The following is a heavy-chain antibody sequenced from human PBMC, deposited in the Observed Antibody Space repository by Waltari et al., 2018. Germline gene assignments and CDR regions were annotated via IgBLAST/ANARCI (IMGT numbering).Heavy chain of an antibody. V-gene: IGHV3-20*04. CDR1: GFKFDEFG. CDR3: VRGYRHDALDL. J-gene: IGHJ3*01. D-gene: IGHD3-22*01. CDR2: SNWNGEST. Sequence: EVQLLESGGNVVRPGGSLRLSCEVSGFKFDEFGMSWVRQVPGRGLGGGSCSNWNGESTGEADSVKGRFIISRDNARNSMTLQMNNLRAEDTALYYCVRGYRHDALDLWGQGTMVTVSS.